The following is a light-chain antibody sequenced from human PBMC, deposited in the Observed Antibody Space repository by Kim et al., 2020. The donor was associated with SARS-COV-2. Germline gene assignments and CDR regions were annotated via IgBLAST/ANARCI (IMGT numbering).Light chain of an antibody. CDR2: YTS. J-gene: IGLJ2*01. CDR1: IIRSQS. V-gene: IGLV3-21*04. Sequence: PGGTASLTCGGDIIRSQSVFWYQHKPGQAPVLVIYYTSDRPSEIPRRFSGSKSGDTATLTINKVEAGDEADYYCQVWHSISDHVVFGGGTQLTVL. CDR3: QVWHSISDHVV.